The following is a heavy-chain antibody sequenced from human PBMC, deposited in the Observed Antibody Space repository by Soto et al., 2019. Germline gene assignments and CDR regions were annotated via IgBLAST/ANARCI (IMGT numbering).Heavy chain of an antibody. D-gene: IGHD3-22*01. J-gene: IGHJ4*03. CDR3: TTYYYRGYFDY. Sequence: EVQLVESGGGLVKPGGSLRLSCAASGFSFSNTWMSWVRQAPGKGLEWVARIKTNSDGGTRDYAAPVNDRFTISRDDSKNTLFLEMDSLRTEDTAVYYCTTYYYRGYFDYWGQGALVNVSS. V-gene: IGHV3-15*01. CDR2: IKTNSDGGTR. CDR1: GFSFSNTW.